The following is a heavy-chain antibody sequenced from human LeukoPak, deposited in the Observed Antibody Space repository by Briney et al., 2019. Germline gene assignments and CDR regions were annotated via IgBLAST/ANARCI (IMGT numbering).Heavy chain of an antibody. V-gene: IGHV1-2*02. D-gene: IGHD3-3*01. Sequence: ASVKVSCKASGYSFSGFYIHWVRPAPGQGLEWMGWINPNSGGTKYPQKFQGRVTLTRDTSLSTAYMGLSSLTSDDTAVYFCARDEREWLSLILSDDAFDIWGQGTMVTVSS. J-gene: IGHJ3*02. CDR3: ARDEREWLSLILSDDAFDI. CDR1: GYSFSGFY. CDR2: INPNSGGT.